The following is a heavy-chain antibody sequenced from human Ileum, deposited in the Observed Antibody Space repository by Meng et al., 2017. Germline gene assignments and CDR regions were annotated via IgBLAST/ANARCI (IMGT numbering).Heavy chain of an antibody. Sequence: LPQSCRVQMEPSLNTPGTCAVSCGSICGGHYSCSWIRRHPEKGLEWIGYIYHSGVTYYSPSLKSRLTISVDTSKNQFSLKLSSVTAADTAIYYCARGVVTYYDSSTLTWFDPWGQGALVTVSS. CDR2: IYHSGVT. J-gene: IGHJ5*02. CDR3: ARGVVTYYDSSTLTWFDP. D-gene: IGHD3-22*01. CDR1: CGSICGGHYS. V-gene: IGHV4-31*11.